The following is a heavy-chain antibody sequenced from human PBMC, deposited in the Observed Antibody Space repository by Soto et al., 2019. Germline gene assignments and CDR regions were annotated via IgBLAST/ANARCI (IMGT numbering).Heavy chain of an antibody. D-gene: IGHD4-4*01. CDR1: GFAFSSYY. V-gene: IGHV3-30*04. J-gene: IGHJ2*01. Sequence: GGSLRLSCGASGFAFSSYYMHWVRQAPGKGLYWVSRISYDGSNKYYADSVKGRFTISRDNSKNTLYLQMNSLRTEDTVVYYCARPLWRDDYNWGYFDLWGRGTLVTVSS. CDR2: ISYDGSNK. CDR3: ARPLWRDDYNWGYFDL.